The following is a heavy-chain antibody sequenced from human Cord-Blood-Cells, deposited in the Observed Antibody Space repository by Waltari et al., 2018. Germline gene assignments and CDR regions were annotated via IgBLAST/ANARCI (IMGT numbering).Heavy chain of an antibody. J-gene: IGHJ4*02. CDR3: ARTPVYSSGWYYFDY. D-gene: IGHD6-19*01. Sequence: VPLKASGPVLVKPTATLKLTCTVSGYPLTKARMGVSWTRAPPGKALEWLAHLFYTDEKSYSTSLKSRLTISKDTSKSQVVLTITNMDPVDTATYYCARTPVYSSGWYYFDYWGQGTLVTVSS. CDR1: GYPLTKARMG. CDR2: LFYTDEK. V-gene: IGHV2-26*01.